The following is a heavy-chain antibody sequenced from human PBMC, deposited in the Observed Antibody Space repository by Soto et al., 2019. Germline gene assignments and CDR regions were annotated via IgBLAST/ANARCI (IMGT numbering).Heavy chain of an antibody. J-gene: IGHJ6*02. CDR3: ARLYYGMDV. V-gene: IGHV5-51*01. CDR2: IYPGDSDT. Sequence: ESLKISYKGSGYKFTNYWIGWVRRMSGKGLEWMGIIYPGDSDTRYSPSFLGQVTISADKSISTAYLQWSSLKASDTAMYYCARLYYGMDVWGQGTTVTVSS. CDR1: GYKFTNYW.